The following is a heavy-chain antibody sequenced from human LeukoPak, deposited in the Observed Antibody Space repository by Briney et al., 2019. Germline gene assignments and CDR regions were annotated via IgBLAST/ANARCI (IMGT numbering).Heavy chain of an antibody. V-gene: IGHV3-30*18. CDR1: GFTFSSYG. J-gene: IGHJ4*02. D-gene: IGHD3-16*02. CDR2: ISYDGSNK. Sequence: GRSLRLCCAASGFTFSSYGMHWVRQAPGKGLEWVAVISYDGSNKYYADSVKGRFTISRDNSKNTLYLQMNSLRAEDTAVYYCAKLGFGGVIPEDYWGQGTLVTVSS. CDR3: AKLGFGGVIPEDY.